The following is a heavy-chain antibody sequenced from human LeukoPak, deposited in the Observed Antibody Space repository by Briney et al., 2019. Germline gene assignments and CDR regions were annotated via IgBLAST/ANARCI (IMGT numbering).Heavy chain of an antibody. D-gene: IGHD5-18*01. CDR3: AREKRGYSYGDTFDY. V-gene: IGHV1-2*02. CDR1: GYTFTGYY. Sequence: WASVKVSCXXSGYTFTGYYMHWVRQAPGQGLEWMGWINPNSGGTNYAQKFQGRVTMTRDTSISTAYMELSRLRSDDTAVYYCAREKRGYSYGDTFDYWGQGTLVTVSS. CDR2: INPNSGGT. J-gene: IGHJ4*02.